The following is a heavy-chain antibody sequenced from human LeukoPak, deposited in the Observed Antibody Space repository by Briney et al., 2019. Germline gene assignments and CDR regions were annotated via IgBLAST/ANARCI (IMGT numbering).Heavy chain of an antibody. V-gene: IGHV3-20*04. Sequence: GSLRLSCAASGFTFDDYGMSWVRQAPGKGLEWVSGINWNGGSTGYADSVKGRFTISRDNAKNSLYLQMNSLRAEDTALYYCARDVGDIVVVPAAGTFDYWGQGTLVTVSS. CDR1: GFTFDDYG. CDR3: ARDVGDIVVVPAAGTFDY. D-gene: IGHD2-2*01. J-gene: IGHJ4*02. CDR2: INWNGGST.